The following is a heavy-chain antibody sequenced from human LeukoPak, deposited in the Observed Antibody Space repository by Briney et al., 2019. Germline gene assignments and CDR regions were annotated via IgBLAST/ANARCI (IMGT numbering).Heavy chain of an antibody. CDR2: IYYSGGT. CDR1: GGSMRSGSYY. CDR3: ARMRGTVVVEDGYDV. Sequence: SETLSLTCTVSGGSMRSGSYYWSWIRQPAGKGLEWIGYIYYSGGTNYNPSLKSRVTISVDTSKNQFSLKLSSVTAADTAVYYCARMRGTVVVEDGYDVWGQGTLLTVSP. D-gene: IGHD2-15*01. J-gene: IGHJ3*01. V-gene: IGHV4-61*10.